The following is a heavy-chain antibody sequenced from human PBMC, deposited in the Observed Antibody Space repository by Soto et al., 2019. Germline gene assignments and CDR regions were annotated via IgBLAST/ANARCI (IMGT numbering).Heavy chain of an antibody. CDR3: AGTQWLLQGWFDP. J-gene: IGHJ5*02. V-gene: IGHV3-23*01. CDR1: GLTFRMFA. D-gene: IGHD6-19*01. CDR2: ISSDGGGR. Sequence: EVQLLESGGDLVQTEGSLRLSCAASGLTFRMFAFSWVRQAPGKGLEWVSTISSDGGGRYYADSVRGRFTISRDNTNHTVILEMNNLRPDDTATYYCAGTQWLLQGWFDPWGQGTLVTVSS.